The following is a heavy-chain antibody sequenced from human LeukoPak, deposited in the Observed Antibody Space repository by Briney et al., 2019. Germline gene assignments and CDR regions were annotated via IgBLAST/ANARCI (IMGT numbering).Heavy chain of an antibody. J-gene: IGHJ4*02. D-gene: IGHD3-22*01. CDR1: GLSFSDYG. CDR2: IWSDGSNK. Sequence: GGSLRLSCAASGLSFSDYGMHWVRQAPGKGLEWVAVIWSDGSNKYYADSVKGRFTISRDNSKNTLYLQMNSLRAEDTAVYYCAREILYDSRAFDYWGQGTLVTVSS. CDR3: AREILYDSRAFDY. V-gene: IGHV3-33*01.